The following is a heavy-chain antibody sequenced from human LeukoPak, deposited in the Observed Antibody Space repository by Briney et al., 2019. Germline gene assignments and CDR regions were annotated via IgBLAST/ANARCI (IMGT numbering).Heavy chain of an antibody. CDR3: ARTPYSSGWYPRVGFDY. CDR2: IYYSGST. D-gene: IGHD6-19*01. V-gene: IGHV4-39*01. Sequence: SETLSLTCTVSGGSISRSRYYWGWIRQPPGKGLEWIGSIYYSGSTYYNPSLKSRVTISVDTSKNQFSLKLSSVTAADTAVYYCARTPYSSGWYPRVGFDYWGQGTLVTVSS. J-gene: IGHJ4*02. CDR1: GGSISRSRYY.